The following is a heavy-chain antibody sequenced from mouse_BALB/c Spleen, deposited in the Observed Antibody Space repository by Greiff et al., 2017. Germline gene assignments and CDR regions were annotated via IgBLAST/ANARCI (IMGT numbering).Heavy chain of an antibody. Sequence: QVQLKQSGAELVRPGTSVKVSCKASGYAFTNYLIEWVKQRPGQGLEWIGLINPGSGGTNYNEKFKGKATLTADKSSSTAYMQLSSLTSDDSAVYFCAIMITDYWGQGTTLTVSS. CDR1: GYAFTNYL. J-gene: IGHJ2*01. V-gene: IGHV1-54*01. CDR2: INPGSGGT. D-gene: IGHD2-4*01. CDR3: AIMITDY.